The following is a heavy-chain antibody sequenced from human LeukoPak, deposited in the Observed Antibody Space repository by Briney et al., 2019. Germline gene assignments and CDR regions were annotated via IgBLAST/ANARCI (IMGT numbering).Heavy chain of an antibody. J-gene: IGHJ4*02. CDR2: ISGSGGST. Sequence: PGRSLRLSCAASGFTFSSYAMSWVRQAPGKGLEWVSGISGSGGSTYYADSVKGRFTISRDNSKNTLYLQTNSLRAEDTAVYYCAKWSSGSPGDYWGQGTLVTVSS. CDR1: GFTFSSYA. V-gene: IGHV3-23*01. D-gene: IGHD1-26*01. CDR3: AKWSSGSPGDY.